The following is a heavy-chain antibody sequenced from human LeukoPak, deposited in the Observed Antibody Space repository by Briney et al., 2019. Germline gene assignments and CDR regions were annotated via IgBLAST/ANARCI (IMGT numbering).Heavy chain of an antibody. V-gene: IGHV3-9*01. CDR2: ISWNSGSI. CDR3: AKGASIAAAGKVDY. Sequence: PGRSLRLSCAASGFTFGDYAMHWVRQAPGKGLEWVSGISWNSGSIGYADSVKGRFTISRDNAKNSLYLQMNGLRAEDTALYYCAKGASIAAAGKVDYWGQGTLVTVSS. D-gene: IGHD6-13*01. CDR1: GFTFGDYA. J-gene: IGHJ4*02.